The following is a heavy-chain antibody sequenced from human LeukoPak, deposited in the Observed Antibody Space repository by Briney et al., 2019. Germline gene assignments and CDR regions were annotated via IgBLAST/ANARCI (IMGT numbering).Heavy chain of an antibody. CDR3: AREKGGDESNRSYLXVHIY. J-gene: IGHJ4*01. V-gene: IGHV1-18*01. CDR1: GYTFTNYG. Sequence: ASVKVSCKASGYTFTNYGISWVRQAPGQGLEWMGWISAYNGYTTYAQKIQGRATMTTDTSTSTAYMELRSLRSDDTAIYYCAREKGGDESNRSYLXVHIYWGXXTRVXXSS. D-gene: IGHD3-16*02. CDR2: ISAYNGYT.